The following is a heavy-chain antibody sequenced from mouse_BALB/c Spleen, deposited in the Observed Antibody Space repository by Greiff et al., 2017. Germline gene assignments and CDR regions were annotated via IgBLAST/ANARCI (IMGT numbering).Heavy chain of an antibody. CDR2: ISYDGSN. Sequence: VQLKESGPGLVKPSQSLSLTCSVTGYSITSGYYWNWIRQFPGNKLEWMGYISYDGSNNYNPSLKNRISITRDTSKNQFFLKLNSVTTEDTATYYCARGTTAFLFDYWGQGTTLTVSS. V-gene: IGHV3-6*02. D-gene: IGHD1-2*01. J-gene: IGHJ2*01. CDR1: GYSITSGYY. CDR3: ARGTTAFLFDY.